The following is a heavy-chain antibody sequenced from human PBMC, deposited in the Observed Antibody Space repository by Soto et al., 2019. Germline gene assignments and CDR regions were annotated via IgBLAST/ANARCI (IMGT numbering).Heavy chain of an antibody. J-gene: IGHJ6*02. CDR1: GFTFSSYE. Sequence: QLVESGGGSVQPGRSLRLSCAPSGFTFSSYEMNWVRQAPGKGLEWVSYISVSGTMSFYADAVKGRFTISRDNTKKILYLQMNSLRAEHTALYYCATAGLTGTVWGQGTPVTVSS. D-gene: IGHD3-9*01. V-gene: IGHV3-48*03. CDR2: ISVSGTMS. CDR3: ATAGLTGTV.